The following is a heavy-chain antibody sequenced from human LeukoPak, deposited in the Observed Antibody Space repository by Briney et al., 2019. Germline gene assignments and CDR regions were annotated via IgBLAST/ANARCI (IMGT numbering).Heavy chain of an antibody. V-gene: IGHV3-48*01. CDR2: ISSSSDSI. D-gene: IGHD5-12*01. CDR3: ANDLLVARYFDY. J-gene: IGHJ4*02. Sequence: PGGSLRLSCAASGFTFSSYSMNWVRQAPGKGLEWVSYISSSSDSIYYADSVKGRFTISRDNSKNTLYLQMNSLRAEDTALYYCANDLLVARYFDYWGQGTLVTVSS. CDR1: GFTFSSYS.